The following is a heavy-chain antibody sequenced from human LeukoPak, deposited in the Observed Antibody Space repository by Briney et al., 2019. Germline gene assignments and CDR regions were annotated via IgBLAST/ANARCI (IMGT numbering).Heavy chain of an antibody. D-gene: IGHD3-10*01. CDR2: ISSSSSYI. CDR1: GFTFGSYS. J-gene: IGHJ4*02. CDR3: ARVPLNGYYYGSGITYYFDY. V-gene: IGHV3-21*01. Sequence: GGSLKLSCKASGFTFGSYSMNWVRQAPGKGLEWVSSISSSSSYIYYADPVKGRFTISRDNAKNSLYLQMSSLRAEDTAVYYCARVPLNGYYYGSGITYYFDYWGQGTLVTVSS.